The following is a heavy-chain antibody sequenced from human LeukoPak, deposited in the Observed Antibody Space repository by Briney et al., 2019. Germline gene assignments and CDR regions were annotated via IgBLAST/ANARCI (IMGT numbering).Heavy chain of an antibody. Sequence: GRSLRLSCAASGFTFSSYGRHWVRQAPGKGLEGGAVIWYDGSNKYYADSVKGRFTISRDNSKNTLYLQMDSLRAEDTAVYYCARDIVVVPAASDAFDIWGQGTMVTVSS. J-gene: IGHJ3*02. D-gene: IGHD2-2*01. CDR1: GFTFSSYG. CDR3: ARDIVVVPAASDAFDI. V-gene: IGHV3-33*01. CDR2: IWYDGSNK.